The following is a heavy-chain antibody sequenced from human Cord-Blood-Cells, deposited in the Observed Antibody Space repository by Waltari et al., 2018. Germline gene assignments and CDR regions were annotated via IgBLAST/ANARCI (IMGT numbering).Heavy chain of an antibody. CDR1: GFTVSSNY. CDR2: FYSGGIT. D-gene: IGHD1-26*01. Sequence: EVQLVETGGGLIQPGGSLRLSCAASGFTVSSNYMSWVRQAPGKGLEWVSVFYSGGITYYAASGKGRFPISRENSKNTRYLQMNSLRAEDTAVYYCARGSGSYYYGMDVWGQGTTVTVSS. V-gene: IGHV3-53*02. CDR3: ARGSGSYYYGMDV. J-gene: IGHJ6*02.